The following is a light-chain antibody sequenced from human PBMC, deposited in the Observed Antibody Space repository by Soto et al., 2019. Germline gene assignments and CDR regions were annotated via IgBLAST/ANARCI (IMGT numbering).Light chain of an antibody. CDR2: DAS. V-gene: IGKV3-11*01. J-gene: IGKJ3*01. CDR3: QQRSTWPPFS. Sequence: EIVLTQSSATLSLSLGERATLYCRASQSIGSYLAWYQHKLGQPPRLLIYDASNRATGIPVRFSGSGSGTDFTLTISSLEPEDFAVYYCQQRSTWPPFSFGPGTKVDIK. CDR1: QSIGSY.